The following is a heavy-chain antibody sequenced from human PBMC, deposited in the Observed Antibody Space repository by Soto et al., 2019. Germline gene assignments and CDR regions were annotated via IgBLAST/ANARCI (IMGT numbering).Heavy chain of an antibody. V-gene: IGHV3-23*01. Sequence: PGGSLRLSCGASGFTFSSYAMSWVRQAPGKGLEWVSAIGGSGGSTYYADSVKGRFTISRDNSKNTLYLQMNSLRAEDTAVYYCEKELTGYYSKTMFDYWGQGTLVTVSS. CDR2: IGGSGGST. CDR3: EKELTGYYSKTMFDY. J-gene: IGHJ4*02. CDR1: GFTFSSYA. D-gene: IGHD3-9*01.